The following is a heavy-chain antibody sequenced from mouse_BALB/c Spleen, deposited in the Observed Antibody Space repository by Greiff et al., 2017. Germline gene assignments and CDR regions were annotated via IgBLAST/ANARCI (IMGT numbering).Heavy chain of an antibody. V-gene: IGHV3-6*02. J-gene: IGHJ1*01. CDR3: ARGGAYYGNYEDWYFDV. Sequence: VQLQQSGPGLVKPSQSLSLTCSVTGYSITSGYYWHWIRQFPGNKLEWMGYISYDGSNNYNPSLKNRISITRDTSKNQFFLKLNSVTTEDTATYYCARGGAYYGNYEDWYFDVWGAGTTVAVSS. CDR1: GYSITSGYY. CDR2: ISYDGSN. D-gene: IGHD2-10*01.